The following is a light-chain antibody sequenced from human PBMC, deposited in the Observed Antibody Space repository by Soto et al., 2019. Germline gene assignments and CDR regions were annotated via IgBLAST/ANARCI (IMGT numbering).Light chain of an antibody. Sequence: EILLTQSPATLSLSPGEGATLSCRASQSVSSSFLAWYQQQPGQAPRLLIYATSRRVPGIPDRFSGSGSGTDFTLTISRLEPEDFAVYYCHQFDSSLTFGQGTKVEIK. CDR1: QSVSSSF. V-gene: IGKV3-20*01. CDR3: HQFDSSLT. J-gene: IGKJ1*01. CDR2: ATS.